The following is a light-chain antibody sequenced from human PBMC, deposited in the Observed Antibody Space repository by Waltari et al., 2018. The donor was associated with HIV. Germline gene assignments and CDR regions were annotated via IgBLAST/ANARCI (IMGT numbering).Light chain of an antibody. J-gene: IGLJ3*02. CDR2: EVN. V-gene: IGLV2-8*01. CDR1: SSDVGGSKY. Sequence: QSALTQPPSASGSHGQSVTISCTGTSSDVGGSKYVSWYQQHPGKAPKLMIYEVNKRPSGVPDRFSGSKSANTASLTVSGLQADDEADYYCNSYAGSNNWLFGGGTKLTVL. CDR3: NSYAGSNNWL.